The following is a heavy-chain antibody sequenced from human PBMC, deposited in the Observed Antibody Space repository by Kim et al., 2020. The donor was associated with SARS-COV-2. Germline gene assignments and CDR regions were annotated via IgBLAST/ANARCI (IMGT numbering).Heavy chain of an antibody. J-gene: IGHJ5*02. V-gene: IGHV4-34*01. CDR1: GGSFSGYY. D-gene: IGHD3-3*01. Sequence: SETLSLTCAVYGGSFSGYYWSWIRQPPGKGLEWIGEINHSGSTNYNPSLKSRVTISVDTSKNQFSLKLSSVTAADTAVYYCARGGLRFLEWLYGNNWFDPWGQGTLVTVSS. CDR3: ARGGLRFLEWLYGNNWFDP. CDR2: INHSGST.